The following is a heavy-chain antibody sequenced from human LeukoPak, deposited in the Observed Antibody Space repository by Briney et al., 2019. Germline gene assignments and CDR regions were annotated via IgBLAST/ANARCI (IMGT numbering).Heavy chain of an antibody. D-gene: IGHD3-10*01. V-gene: IGHV1-2*02. CDR1: GYTFTGYY. CDR3: ARGLVVGSGPQFLFDP. CDR2: INPNSGGT. J-gene: IGHJ5*02. Sequence: ASVKVSCKASGYTFTGYYMHWVRQAPGQGLEWMGWINPNSGGTNYAQKFQGRVTMTRNTSISTAYMELSSLRSEDTAVYYCARGLVVGSGPQFLFDPWGQGTLVTVSS.